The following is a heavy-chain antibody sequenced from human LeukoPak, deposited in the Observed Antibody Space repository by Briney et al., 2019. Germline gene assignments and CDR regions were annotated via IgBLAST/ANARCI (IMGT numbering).Heavy chain of an antibody. Sequence: GGSLRLSCAASEFTFSNYWMSWVRQAPGKGLEWAANIKQDGSEKHHVDSVKGRFTISRDNAKNSLYLQMNSLRAGDTAVYYCARTIEMATISYFDYWGQGTLVTVSS. CDR3: ARTIEMATISYFDY. CDR1: EFTFSNYW. CDR2: IKQDGSEK. J-gene: IGHJ4*02. V-gene: IGHV3-7*01. D-gene: IGHD5-24*01.